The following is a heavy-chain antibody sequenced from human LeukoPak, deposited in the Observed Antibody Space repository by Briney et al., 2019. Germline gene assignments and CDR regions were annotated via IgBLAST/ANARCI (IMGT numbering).Heavy chain of an antibody. CDR1: GGSISSSNW. V-gene: IGHV4-4*02. J-gene: IGHJ5*02. D-gene: IGHD6-19*01. Sequence: PSETLSLTCAVSGGSISSSNWWSWVRQPPGKGLEWIGEIYHSGSTNYNPSLKSRVTISVDKSKNQFSLKLSSVTAADTAVYYCARVLIAVAATNWFDPWGQGTLVTVSS. CDR2: IYHSGST. CDR3: ARVLIAVAATNWFDP.